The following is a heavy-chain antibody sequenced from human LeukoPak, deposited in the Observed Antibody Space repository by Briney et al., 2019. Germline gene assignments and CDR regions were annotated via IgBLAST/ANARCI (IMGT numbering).Heavy chain of an antibody. CDR3: ARLNGRGSNTMIIETGGFDY. Sequence: GGSLRLSCAASGFTFSDYSMNWVRQAPGKGLEWVAVISFDAFNKVYVDSVRGRFTVSRDNSKNTLYLQMISLRAEDTAVYYCARLNGRGSNTMIIETGGFDYWGQGTLVTVSS. CDR2: ISFDAFNK. D-gene: IGHD3-22*01. CDR1: GFTFSDYS. J-gene: IGHJ4*02. V-gene: IGHV3-30*03.